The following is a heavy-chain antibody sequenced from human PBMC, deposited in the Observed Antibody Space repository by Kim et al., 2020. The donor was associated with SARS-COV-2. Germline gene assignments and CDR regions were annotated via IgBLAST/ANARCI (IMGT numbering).Heavy chain of an antibody. CDR3: ARDSHGSGNLGY. CDR2: IYYSGST. Sequence: SETLSLTCTVSGGSISSGGYYWSWIRQHPGKGLEWIGYIYYSGSTYYNPSLKSRVTISVDTSKNQFSLKLSSVTAADTAVYYCARDSHGSGNLGYWGQGTLVTVSS. J-gene: IGHJ4*02. V-gene: IGHV4-31*03. D-gene: IGHD3-10*01. CDR1: GGSISSGGYY.